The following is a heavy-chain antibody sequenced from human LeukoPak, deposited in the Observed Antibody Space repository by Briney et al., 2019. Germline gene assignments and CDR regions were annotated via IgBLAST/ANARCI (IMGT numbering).Heavy chain of an antibody. D-gene: IGHD6-13*01. V-gene: IGHV3-48*03. CDR2: ISSSGSTI. CDR3: AAHSSSWYRAFDI. J-gene: IGHJ3*02. CDR1: GFTFSSYE. Sequence: GGSLRLSCAASGFTFSSYEMNWVRQAPGKGLEWVSYISSSGSTIYYADSVKGRFTISRDNAKNSLYLQMNSLRAEDTAVYYCAAHSSSWYRAFDIWGQGTMVTVSS.